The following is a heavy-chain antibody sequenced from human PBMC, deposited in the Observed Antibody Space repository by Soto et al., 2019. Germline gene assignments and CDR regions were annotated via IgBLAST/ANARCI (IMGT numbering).Heavy chain of an antibody. CDR3: ARVPVPAVAGKNWFDP. D-gene: IGHD6-19*01. Sequence: GASVKVSCKASGYTFTSYGISWVRQAPGQGLEWMGWISAYNGNTNYAQKLQGRVTMTTDTSTSTAYMELRSLRSDDTAVYYCARVPVPAVAGKNWFDPWGQGTLVTVSS. J-gene: IGHJ5*02. CDR1: GYTFTSYG. CDR2: ISAYNGNT. V-gene: IGHV1-18*01.